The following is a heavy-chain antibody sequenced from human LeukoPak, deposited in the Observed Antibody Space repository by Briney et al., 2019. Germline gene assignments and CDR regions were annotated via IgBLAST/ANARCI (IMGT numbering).Heavy chain of an antibody. CDR1: GFTFSNAW. CDR3: AREGREWLSAGIDY. J-gene: IGHJ4*02. D-gene: IGHD6-19*01. V-gene: IGHV3-15*01. Sequence: GGSLRLSCAASGFTFSNAWMSWVRQAPGKGLEWVGRIKSKTDGGTTDYAAPVKGRFTISRDNSKNTLYLQMNSLRAEDTAVYHCAREGREWLSAGIDYWGRGTLVTVSS. CDR2: IKSKTDGGTT.